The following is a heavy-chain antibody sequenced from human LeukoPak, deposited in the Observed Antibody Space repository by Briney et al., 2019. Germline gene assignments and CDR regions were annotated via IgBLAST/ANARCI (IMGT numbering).Heavy chain of an antibody. CDR3: ARLDSSSWLDY. D-gene: IGHD6-13*01. V-gene: IGHV5-51*01. J-gene: IGHJ4*02. CDR2: IYPDDSDT. Sequence: GESLKISCKGSGYSFINDWIGWVRQMPGKGLEWMGIIYPDDSDTRYRPSFQGQVTISADKSISTAYLQWTSLKASDTAMYYCARLDSSSWLDYWGQGTLVTVSS. CDR1: GYSFINDW.